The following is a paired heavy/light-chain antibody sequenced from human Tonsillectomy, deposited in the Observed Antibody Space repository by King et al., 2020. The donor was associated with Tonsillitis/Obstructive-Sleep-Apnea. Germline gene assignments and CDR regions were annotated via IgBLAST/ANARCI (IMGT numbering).Light chain of an antibody. CDR2: RID. CDR1: NSNIGNNF. Sequence: QSVLTQPPSASGTPGQRVTISCSGSNSNIGNNFVYWYQQLPGTAPKLLIYRIDQRPSGVPDRFSGSKSGASASLAISGLRSEDEADYYCAAWDDSLSGWVFGGGTKLTVL. V-gene: IGLV1-47*01. CDR3: AAWDDSLSGWV. J-gene: IGLJ3*02.
Heavy chain of an antibody. CDR3: AAGSSGTIWYRARYYYYMDV. V-gene: IGHV1-24*01. Sequence: QVQLVQSGAEVKKPGASVRVSCKVSGYTLTELSMHWVRQAPGKGLEWMGGFDPEDGERLYAQKFQGRVTMTEDTSTDTAYMELTSLKSEDTAVYYCAAGSSGTIWYRARYYYYMDVWGKGTTVTVSS. CDR1: GYTLTELS. D-gene: IGHD6-13*01. CDR2: FDPEDGER. J-gene: IGHJ6*03.